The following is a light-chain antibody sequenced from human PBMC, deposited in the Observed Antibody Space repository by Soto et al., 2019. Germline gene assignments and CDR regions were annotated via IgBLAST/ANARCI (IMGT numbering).Light chain of an antibody. V-gene: IGKV1-39*01. CDR3: QQSYSAPRT. J-gene: IGKJ2*01. Sequence: DIQMTQSPSSLSASVGDRVTITCRASQSISNFLNWYQQKPGKAPKLLISAASSLQGGVPSRFSGSGSGTDFSLTISSLQPEDFATYYCQQSYSAPRTFGQGTMLEIK. CDR2: AAS. CDR1: QSISNF.